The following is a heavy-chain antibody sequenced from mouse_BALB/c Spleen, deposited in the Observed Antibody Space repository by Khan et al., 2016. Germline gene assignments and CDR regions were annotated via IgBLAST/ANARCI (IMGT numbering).Heavy chain of an antibody. J-gene: IGHJ2*01. CDR1: GYSIPSHYS. CDR3: ATSTSGYWYYFDY. Sequence: EVQLRESGPDLVKPSQSLSLTCTVTGYSIPSHYSWHWIRHFPGNKLEWMGYIHYSGSTNYNPSLKSRISITRDTSKNQFFLQLNSVTTEDTATYYWATSTSGYWYYFDYWGQGTTLTVSS. V-gene: IGHV3-1*02. D-gene: IGHD3-1*01. CDR2: IHYSGST.